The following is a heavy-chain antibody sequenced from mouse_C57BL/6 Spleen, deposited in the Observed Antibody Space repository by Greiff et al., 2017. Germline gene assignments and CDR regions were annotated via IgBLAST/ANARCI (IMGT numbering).Heavy chain of an antibody. V-gene: IGHV1-15*01. CDR2: IDPETGGT. CDR3: TRKEKDGDYYFDY. Sequence: VQLQQSGAELVRPGASVTLSCKASGYTFTDYGMHWVKQTPVHGLEWIGAIDPETGGTAYNQKFKGKAILTADKSSSTAYMELRSLTSEDSAVYYCTRKEKDGDYYFDYWGQGTTLTVSS. D-gene: IGHD2-13*01. J-gene: IGHJ2*01. CDR1: GYTFTDYG.